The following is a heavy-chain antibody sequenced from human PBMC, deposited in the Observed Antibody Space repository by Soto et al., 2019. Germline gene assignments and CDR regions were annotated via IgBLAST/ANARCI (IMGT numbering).Heavy chain of an antibody. J-gene: IGHJ5*02. CDR2: IYYSGST. CDR1: GGSISSYY. CDR3: ARDVGVTIFGEVKENWFDP. Sequence: SETLSLTCTVSGGSISSYYWSWIRQPPGKGLEWIGYIYYSGSTNYNPSLKSRVTISVDTSKNQFSLKLSSVTAADTAVYYCARDVGVTIFGEVKENWFDPWGQGTLVTVSS. D-gene: IGHD3-3*01. V-gene: IGHV4-59*01.